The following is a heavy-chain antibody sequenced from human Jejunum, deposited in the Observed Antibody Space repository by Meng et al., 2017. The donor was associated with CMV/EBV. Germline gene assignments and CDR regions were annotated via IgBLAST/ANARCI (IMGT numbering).Heavy chain of an antibody. Sequence: VSGASISSNTHYWGWIRQPPGKGLEWIGSIYYSGSTYYNPSLKSRVTISLDTSNNQFSLDLSSVTAADTAVYYCARWRVVTLSFDYWGQGTLVTVSS. D-gene: IGHD2-21*02. J-gene: IGHJ4*02. CDR2: IYYSGST. CDR3: ARWRVVTLSFDY. CDR1: GASISSNTHY. V-gene: IGHV4-39*07.